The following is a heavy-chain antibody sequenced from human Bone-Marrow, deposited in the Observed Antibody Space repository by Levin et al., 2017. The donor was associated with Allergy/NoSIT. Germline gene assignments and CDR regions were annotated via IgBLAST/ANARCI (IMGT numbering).Heavy chain of an antibody. CDR2: ISSSSSTI. CDR3: ARAGIAVAAGTFDY. Sequence: GGSLRLSCAASGFTFSSYSMNWVRQAPGKGLEWVSYISSSSSTIYYADSVKGRFTISRDNAKNSLYLQMNSLRAEDTAVYYCARAGIAVAAGTFDYWGQGTLVTVSS. D-gene: IGHD6-19*01. V-gene: IGHV3-48*01. CDR1: GFTFSSYS. J-gene: IGHJ4*02.